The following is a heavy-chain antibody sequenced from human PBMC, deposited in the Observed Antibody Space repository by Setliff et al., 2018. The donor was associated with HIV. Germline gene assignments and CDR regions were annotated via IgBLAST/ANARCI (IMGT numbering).Heavy chain of an antibody. D-gene: IGHD6-19*01. V-gene: IGHV5-10-1*01. Sequence: PGESLKISCQGSGYSFTSYWISWVRQMPGKGLEWMGRIDPSNSNTNYSPSFQGHVTISADKSISTAYLQWRSLKASDTAMYFCVRHAWRLWLAPIESWGQGTRVTVSS. CDR1: GYSFTSYW. CDR3: VRHAWRLWLAPIES. J-gene: IGHJ4*02. CDR2: IDPSNSNT.